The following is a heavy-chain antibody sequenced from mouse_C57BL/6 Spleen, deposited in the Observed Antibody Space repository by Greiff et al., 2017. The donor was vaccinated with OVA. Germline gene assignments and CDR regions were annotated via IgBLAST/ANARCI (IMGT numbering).Heavy chain of an antibody. Sequence: EVMLVESGGGLVQPGGSLSLSCAASGFTFTDYYMSWVRQPPGKVLEWLGFIRNKANGYTTEYSASVKGRFTISRDNSQSILYLQMNALRAEDSATYYCASPRGSSYSFAYWGQGTLVTVSA. V-gene: IGHV7-3*01. CDR3: ASPRGSSYSFAY. CDR2: IRNKANGYTT. D-gene: IGHD1-1*01. CDR1: GFTFTDYY. J-gene: IGHJ3*01.